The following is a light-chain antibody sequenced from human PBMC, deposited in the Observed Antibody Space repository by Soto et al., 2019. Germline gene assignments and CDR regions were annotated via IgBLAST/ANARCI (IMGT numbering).Light chain of an antibody. Sequence: EIVLTQSPGTLSLSPGERATLSCRASQSVSSTYLAWYQQKPGQAPRLLIYGASSRATGIPDRFSGSGSGTAFTITISRLEPEDFAVYYCQHYGCFVLTFGGGTKVEIK. V-gene: IGKV3-20*01. CDR3: QHYGCFVLT. CDR1: QSVSSTY. J-gene: IGKJ4*01. CDR2: GAS.